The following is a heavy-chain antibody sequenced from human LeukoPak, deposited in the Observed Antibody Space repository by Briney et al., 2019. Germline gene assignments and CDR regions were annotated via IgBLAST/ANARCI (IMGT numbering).Heavy chain of an antibody. Sequence: PGGSLRLSCAASGFTFTTYAMSWVRQAPGKGLEWVSAISGSGGSTYYADSVKGRFTISRDNSKNTLYLQMNSLRVEDTAIYYCAKALHNLYYSYYDMDVWGQGTTVTVS. CDR1: GFTFTTYA. V-gene: IGHV3-23*01. CDR2: ISGSGGST. D-gene: IGHD1-14*01. J-gene: IGHJ6*02. CDR3: AKALHNLYYSYYDMDV.